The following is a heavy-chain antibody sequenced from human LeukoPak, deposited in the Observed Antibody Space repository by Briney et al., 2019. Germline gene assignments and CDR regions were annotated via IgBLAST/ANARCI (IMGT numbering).Heavy chain of an antibody. CDR3: TRLYYYDGIDAFDI. CDR1: GRSFSGYY. Sequence: SETLSLTCAVYGRSFSGYYWSWIRQPPGKGLEWIGEINHSGSTNYNPSLKSRVTISVDRSKNQLSLRLNSVTAADTAVYYCTRLYYYDGIDAFDIWGPGTMVTVSS. CDR2: INHSGST. V-gene: IGHV4-34*01. J-gene: IGHJ3*02. D-gene: IGHD3-22*01.